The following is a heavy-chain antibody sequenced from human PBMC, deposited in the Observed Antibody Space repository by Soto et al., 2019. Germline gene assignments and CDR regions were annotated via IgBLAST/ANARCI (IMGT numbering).Heavy chain of an antibody. CDR3: ARSREQWLVDAFDI. D-gene: IGHD6-19*01. CDR1: GGSLTGYY. V-gene: IGHV4-34*01. CDR2: INPTGSP. Sequence: SETLSLTCVVYGGSLTGYYCSWSRQPPGRGLEWIVEINPTGSPKYNPSLMSRVTISVDTSKNQFSMKLSSVTAADTAVFYCARSREQWLVDAFDIWGQGTMVTVSS. J-gene: IGHJ3*02.